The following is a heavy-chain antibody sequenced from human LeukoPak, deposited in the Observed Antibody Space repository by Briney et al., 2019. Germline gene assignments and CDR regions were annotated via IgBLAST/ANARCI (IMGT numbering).Heavy chain of an antibody. Sequence: GGSLRLSCAASGFTFSSYWMNWARQAPGKGLEWVASINHNGNVNYYVDSVKGRFTISRDNAKNSLYLQMNSLRAEDTAVYYCARDLYSSSWYLHYYYYGMDVWGQGTTVTVSS. CDR2: INHNGNVN. V-gene: IGHV3-7*01. CDR3: ARDLYSSSWYLHYYYYGMDV. CDR1: GFTFSSYW. J-gene: IGHJ6*02. D-gene: IGHD6-13*01.